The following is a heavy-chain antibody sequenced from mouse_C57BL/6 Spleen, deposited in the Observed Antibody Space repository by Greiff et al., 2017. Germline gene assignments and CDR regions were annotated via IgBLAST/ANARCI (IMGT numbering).Heavy chain of an antibody. V-gene: IGHV5-17*01. J-gene: IGHJ2*01. CDR2: ISSGSSTI. D-gene: IGHD2-5*01. Sequence: DVKLVESGGGLVKPGGSLKLSCAASGFTFSDYGMHWVRQAPEKGLEWVAYISSGSSTIYYADTVKGRFTISRDTAKNTLFLQMTSLRSEDTAMYYCAKYSNYYFDYWGQGTTLTVSS. CDR1: GFTFSDYG. CDR3: AKYSNYYFDY.